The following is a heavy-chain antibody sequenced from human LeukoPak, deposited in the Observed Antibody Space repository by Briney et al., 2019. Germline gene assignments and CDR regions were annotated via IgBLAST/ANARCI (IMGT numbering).Heavy chain of an antibody. CDR1: GGTFSSYA. D-gene: IGHD3-22*01. Sequence: ASVKVSCKASGGTFSSYAISWVRQAPGQGLEWMGGIIPIFGTANYAQKFQGRVTITTDESTSTAYMELSSLRSEDTAVYYCARSCDSSGYLWLYWGQGTLVTVSS. J-gene: IGHJ4*02. V-gene: IGHV1-69*05. CDR2: IIPIFGTA. CDR3: ARSCDSSGYLWLY.